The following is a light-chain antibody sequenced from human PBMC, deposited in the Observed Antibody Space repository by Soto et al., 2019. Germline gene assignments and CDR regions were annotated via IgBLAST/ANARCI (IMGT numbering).Light chain of an antibody. CDR1: QGISSS. CDR3: QQLNSYPS. J-gene: IGKJ3*01. V-gene: IGKV1-9*01. Sequence: DIQLTQSPSFLSASVGDRVTITCRASQGISSSLAWYQQRPGKAPRLLIYAASALQSGVPSRFSGSGSGTEFNLTISSLQPEDFATYYCQQLNSYPSFGPGTKVDIK. CDR2: AAS.